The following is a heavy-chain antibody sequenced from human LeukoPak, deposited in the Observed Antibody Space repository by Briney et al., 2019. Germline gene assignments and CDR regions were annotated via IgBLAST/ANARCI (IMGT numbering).Heavy chain of an antibody. CDR2: ISANGGST. J-gene: IGHJ4*02. V-gene: IGHV3-64D*06. CDR1: GFIISNYA. Sequence: GGSLRLSCSASGFIISNYAMHWVRQAPGKGLEYVSAISANGGSTYYADSVKGRFTISRDNSKNTLYLQMSSLRAEDAAIYHCVKDLYKGDSSSWYYFHYWGQGTLVTVSS. D-gene: IGHD6-13*01. CDR3: VKDLYKGDSSSWYYFHY.